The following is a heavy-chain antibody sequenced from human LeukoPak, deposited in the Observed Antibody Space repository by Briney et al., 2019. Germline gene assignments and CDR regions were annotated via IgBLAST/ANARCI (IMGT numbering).Heavy chain of an antibody. CDR2: IIPIFGTA. V-gene: IGHV1-69*06. D-gene: IGHD6-19*01. Sequence: SVKVSCKASGGTFSSYAISWVRQAPGQGLEWMGGIIPIFGTANYAQKFQGRVTITADKSTSTAYMELSSLRSEDTAVYYCASYRSGWGSGWFDPWGQGTLVTVAS. CDR3: ASYRSGWGSGWFDP. J-gene: IGHJ5*02. CDR1: GGTFSSYA.